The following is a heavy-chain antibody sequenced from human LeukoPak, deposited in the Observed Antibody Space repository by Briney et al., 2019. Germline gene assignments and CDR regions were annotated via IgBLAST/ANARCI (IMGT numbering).Heavy chain of an antibody. J-gene: IGHJ4*02. CDR3: ARGGGSVGGRAFDY. CDR2: INHSGGT. D-gene: IGHD6-19*01. CDR1: GGSFSTYY. Sequence: SETLSLTCAVYGGSFSTYYWSWIRQPPGKGLEWIGEINHSGGTSYNPSLKSRVTISVDASKNQYSLTLSSVTVADTAVYDCARGGGSVGGRAFDYWGQGALVTVSS. V-gene: IGHV4-34*01.